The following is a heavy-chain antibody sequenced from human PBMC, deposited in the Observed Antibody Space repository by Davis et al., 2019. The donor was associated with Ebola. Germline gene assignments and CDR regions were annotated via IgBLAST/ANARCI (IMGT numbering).Heavy chain of an antibody. CDR3: ARDPKVTMVRGVINRYWYFDL. Sequence: GESLKISCAASGFTFSSYSMNWVRQAPGQGLEWVSSISSSSSYIYYADSVKGRFTISRDNAKNSLYLQMNSLRAEDTAVYYCARDPKVTMVRGVINRYWYFDLWGRGTLVTVSS. J-gene: IGHJ2*01. CDR1: GFTFSSYS. D-gene: IGHD3-10*01. CDR2: ISSSSSYI. V-gene: IGHV3-21*01.